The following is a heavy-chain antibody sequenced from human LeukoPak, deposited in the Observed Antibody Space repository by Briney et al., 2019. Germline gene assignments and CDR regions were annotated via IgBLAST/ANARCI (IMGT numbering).Heavy chain of an antibody. CDR3: AKGIYGVNGWGLGK. CDR2: IGASEGST. CDR1: GFTFSSYD. J-gene: IGHJ4*02. V-gene: IGHV3-23*01. Sequence: GGSLRLSRAASGFTFSSYDVSWVRQVPGKGLEWVSAIGASEGSTYYADSVKGRFTISRDNSKNTLYLQMNSLRAEDTALYYCAKGIYGVNGWGLGKWGQGTLVTVSS. D-gene: IGHD4-23*01.